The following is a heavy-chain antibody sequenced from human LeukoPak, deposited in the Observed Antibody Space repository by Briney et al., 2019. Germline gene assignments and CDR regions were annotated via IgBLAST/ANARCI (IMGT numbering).Heavy chain of an antibody. Sequence: PGRSLRLSCAASGFTFSSYAMHWVRQAPGKGLEWVAVIWYDGSNKYYADSVKGRFTISRDNSKNTLYLQMNSLRAEDTAVYYCARGWLQFPFDYWGQGTLVTVSS. D-gene: IGHD5-24*01. J-gene: IGHJ4*02. V-gene: IGHV3-33*08. CDR3: ARGWLQFPFDY. CDR1: GFTFSSYA. CDR2: IWYDGSNK.